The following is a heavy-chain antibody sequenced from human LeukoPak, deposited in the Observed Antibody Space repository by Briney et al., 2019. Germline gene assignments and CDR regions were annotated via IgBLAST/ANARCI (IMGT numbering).Heavy chain of an antibody. CDR3: AKDRADYGDFYFDY. Sequence: PGGSLRLSCAASGFTFSSYGMHWVRQAPGKGLEWVAVISYDGSNKYYADSVKGRFTISRDNSKNTLYLQMNSLRAEDTAVYYCAKDRADYGDFYFDYWGQGTLVTVSS. CDR1: GFTFSSYG. J-gene: IGHJ4*02. V-gene: IGHV3-30*18. D-gene: IGHD4-17*01. CDR2: ISYDGSNK.